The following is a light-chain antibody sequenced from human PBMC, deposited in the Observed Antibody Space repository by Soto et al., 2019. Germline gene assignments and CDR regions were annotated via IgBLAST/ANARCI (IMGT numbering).Light chain of an antibody. J-gene: IGKJ4*01. Sequence: EVVLTQSPGTLSLSPGDRATLSCTASQSVSSNSLAWYQQIPGQPPRLLIYGASSMATGVPDRFTGSGSETHFTLTITRLEPEDFAVFYCQHSGRSPPLTFGGGTKVEIK. CDR2: GAS. CDR3: QHSGRSPPLT. CDR1: QSVSSNS. V-gene: IGKV3-20*01.